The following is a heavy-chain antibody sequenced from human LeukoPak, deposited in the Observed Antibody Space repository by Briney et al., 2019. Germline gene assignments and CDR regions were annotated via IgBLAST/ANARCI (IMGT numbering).Heavy chain of an antibody. CDR1: GGSVNSGSHY. V-gene: IGHV4-61*01. Sequence: SETLSLTCTVSGGSVNSGSHYWSWIRQPPGKGLEWIGYIYYSGSTNYNPSLKSRVTISVDTSKNQFSLKLSSVTAADTAVYYCAREFRRWNYGWFDPWGQGTLVTVSS. D-gene: IGHD1-7*01. CDR2: IYYSGST. CDR3: AREFRRWNYGWFDP. J-gene: IGHJ5*02.